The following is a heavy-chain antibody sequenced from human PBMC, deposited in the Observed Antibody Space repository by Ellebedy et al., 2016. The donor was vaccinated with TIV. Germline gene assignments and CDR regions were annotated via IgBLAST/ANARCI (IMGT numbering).Heavy chain of an antibody. CDR2: INSDGSRT. D-gene: IGHD6-6*01. CDR3: AREVGAARLPVDFDY. CDR1: GFPFSSYW. V-gene: IGHV3-74*01. J-gene: IGHJ4*02. Sequence: PGGSLRLSCAASGFPFSSYWMHWVRQAPGKGLVWVSRINSDGSRTTYADSVKGRFTISRDNAKNTVYLQMNSLRAEDTAVYYCAREVGAARLPVDFDYWGQGTLVTVSS.